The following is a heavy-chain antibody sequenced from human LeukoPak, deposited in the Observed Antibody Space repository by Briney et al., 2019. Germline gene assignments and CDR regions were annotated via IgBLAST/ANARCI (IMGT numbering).Heavy chain of an antibody. J-gene: IGHJ6*02. CDR3: ARDLMVVVAATPALDV. CDR1: GGTFSSYA. D-gene: IGHD2-15*01. V-gene: IGHV1-69*01. CDR2: IIPIFGTA. Sequence: SVKVSCKASGGTFSSYAISWVRQAPGQGLEWMGGIIPIFGTANYAQKFQGRVTITADESTSTAYMELSSLRSEDTAVYYCARDLMVVVAATPALDVWGQGTTVTVSS.